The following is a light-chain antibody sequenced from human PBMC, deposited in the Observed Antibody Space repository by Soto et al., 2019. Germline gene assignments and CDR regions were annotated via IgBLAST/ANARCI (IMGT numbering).Light chain of an antibody. CDR2: DAS. CDR1: QDIGNY. V-gene: IGKV1-33*01. J-gene: IGKJ5*01. Sequence: DIQMTQSPSSLSASVGDRVSITCQASQDIGNYLNWYRQIPGKAPKLLIFDASNLESGVPSRFSGSGSGTDFTFTISSLQPEDIATYYCQQYETLPITFGQGTRLEIK. CDR3: QQYETLPIT.